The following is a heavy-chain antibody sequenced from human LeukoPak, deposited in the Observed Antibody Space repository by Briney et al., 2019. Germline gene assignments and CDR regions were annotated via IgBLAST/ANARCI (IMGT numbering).Heavy chain of an antibody. CDR3: ARLTRLGYGDYVEYFQH. CDR1: GYTFTGYY. Sequence: ASVKVSCKASGYTFTGYYMHWLRQAPGQGLGWMGWINPNSGGTNYAQKFQGRVTMTRDTSISTAYMELSRLRSDDTAVYYCARLTRLGYGDYVEYFQHWGQGTLVTVSS. CDR2: INPNSGGT. V-gene: IGHV1-2*02. D-gene: IGHD4-17*01. J-gene: IGHJ1*01.